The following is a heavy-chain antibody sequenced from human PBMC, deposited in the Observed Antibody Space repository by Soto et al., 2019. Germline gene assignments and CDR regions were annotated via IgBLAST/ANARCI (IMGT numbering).Heavy chain of an antibody. CDR3: ARDSSGRHDY. V-gene: IGHV4-61*01. Sequence: QLQLQESGPGLLQPSETLSLTCSVSGGSVRSGSYYWTWIRQPPGKGLEWIGYIYQSGTTNYNAALKSRVTISIDTSKNQFFLKLNAVTAADTAVDYCARDSSGRHDYWGQGTLVTVSS. CDR2: IYQSGTT. J-gene: IGHJ4*02. CDR1: GGSVRSGSYY. D-gene: IGHD3-22*01.